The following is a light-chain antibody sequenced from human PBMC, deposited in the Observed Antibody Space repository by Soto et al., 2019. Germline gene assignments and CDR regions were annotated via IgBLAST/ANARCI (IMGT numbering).Light chain of an antibody. CDR1: QSVSSGN. Sequence: EFVLTQSPGTLSLSPGERATLSCRASQSVSSGNLAWYQQKPGQPPRPLIYGPSNRATGVPDRFSGSGSGTDFTLTISRLEPEDSAVYYCQQYGDSLPFTFGPWTKVESK. V-gene: IGKV3-20*01. CDR2: GPS. CDR3: QQYGDSLPFT. J-gene: IGKJ3*01.